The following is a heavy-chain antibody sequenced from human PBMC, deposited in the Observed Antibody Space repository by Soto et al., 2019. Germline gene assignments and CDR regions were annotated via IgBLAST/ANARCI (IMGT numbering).Heavy chain of an antibody. CDR3: ARERGYSGYDRGRGVYYYGMDV. D-gene: IGHD5-12*01. V-gene: IGHV1-2*04. J-gene: IGHJ6*02. CDR1: GYTFTGYY. CDR2: INPNSGGT. Sequence: ASVKVSCKASGYTFTGYYMHWVRQAPGQGREWMGWINPNSGGTNYAQKFQGWVTMTRDTSISTAYMELSRLRSDDTAVYYCARERGYSGYDRGRGVYYYGMDVWGQGTTVTVSS.